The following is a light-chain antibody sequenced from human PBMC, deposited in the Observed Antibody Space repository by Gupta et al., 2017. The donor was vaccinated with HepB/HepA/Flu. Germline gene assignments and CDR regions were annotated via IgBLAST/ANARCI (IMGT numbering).Light chain of an antibody. V-gene: IGKV1-39*01. CDR2: AAS. J-gene: IGKJ2*01. CDR3: QQSYSTLYT. Sequence: DIHLPQSPSSLSASVGDRVTITCRASQSISSYLNWYQQKPGKAPKLLIYAASSLQSGVPSRFSGSGSGTDFTLTISSLQPEDVATYYCQQSYSTLYTFGQGTKLEIK. CDR1: QSISSY.